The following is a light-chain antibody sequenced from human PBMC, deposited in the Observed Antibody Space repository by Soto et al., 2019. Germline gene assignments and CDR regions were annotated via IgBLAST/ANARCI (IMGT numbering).Light chain of an antibody. V-gene: IGLV2-14*01. CDR1: SSDVGGYNY. CDR2: EVS. Sequence: QSALTQPASGSGSPGQSITISYTGPSSDVGGYNYVSWYQQHPGKAPKLRIYEVSNRPSGVSNRFSGSKSDNTASLTISGLQAEDEADYYCSSYQSRSNRVFGGGTKLTVL. J-gene: IGLJ3*02. CDR3: SSYQSRSNRV.